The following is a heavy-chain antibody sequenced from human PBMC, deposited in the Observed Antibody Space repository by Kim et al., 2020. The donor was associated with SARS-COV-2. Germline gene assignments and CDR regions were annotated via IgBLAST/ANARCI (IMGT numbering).Heavy chain of an antibody. CDR1: GFTFSSYS. CDR3: ARASNRYCSGGSCLDY. Sequence: GGSLRLSCAASGFTFSSYSMNWVRQAPGKGLEWVSSISRSSSYIYYADSVKGRFTISRDNAKNSLYLQMNSLRAEDTAVYYCARASNRYCSGGSCLDYWGQGTLVTVSS. D-gene: IGHD2-15*01. V-gene: IGHV3-21*01. J-gene: IGHJ4*02. CDR2: ISRSSSYI.